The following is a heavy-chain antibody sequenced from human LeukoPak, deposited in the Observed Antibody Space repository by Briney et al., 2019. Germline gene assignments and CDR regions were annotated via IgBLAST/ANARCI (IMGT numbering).Heavy chain of an antibody. D-gene: IGHD5-12*01. J-gene: IGHJ4*02. Sequence: SETLSLTCTVSRGSISGSIRSYYWSWLRQPPGKGLEWIGYISSSGSVNDNPSLRSRVTISVDTSKNQSFLNLSSVSAADTAVYYCARIPLGYSGAYYFDYWGQGTLVTVSP. CDR3: ARIPLGYSGAYYFDY. CDR2: ISSSGSV. CDR1: RGSISGSIRSYY. V-gene: IGHV4-4*09.